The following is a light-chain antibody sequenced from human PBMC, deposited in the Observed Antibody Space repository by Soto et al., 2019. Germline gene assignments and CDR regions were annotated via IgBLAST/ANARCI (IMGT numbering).Light chain of an antibody. V-gene: IGKV4-1*01. J-gene: IGKJ1*01. Sequence: DIVMTQSPDSLAVSLGERATINCKSSQSVLYSPNNKNYLAWYQQKPGQPPKLLVYWASTRETGVPDRFSGGGSSTYFSLTTACLEAEDVAVYYCQQYINASQTFGRGTNVVIK. CDR3: QQYINASQT. CDR1: QSVLYSPNNKNY. CDR2: WAS.